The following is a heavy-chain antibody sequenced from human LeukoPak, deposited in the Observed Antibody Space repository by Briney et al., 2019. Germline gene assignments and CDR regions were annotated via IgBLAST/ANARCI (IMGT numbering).Heavy chain of an antibody. Sequence: SETLSLTCTVSGGSISSSSYYWGWIRQPPGKGLEWIGYIYNSGSTNYNPSLKSRVTISVDTSKNKFSLKLSSVTAADTAVYYCARGGYSYGYDDDFDYWGQGTLVTVSS. D-gene: IGHD5-18*01. CDR1: GGSISSSSYY. J-gene: IGHJ4*02. CDR2: IYNSGST. V-gene: IGHV4-61*05. CDR3: ARGGYSYGYDDDFDY.